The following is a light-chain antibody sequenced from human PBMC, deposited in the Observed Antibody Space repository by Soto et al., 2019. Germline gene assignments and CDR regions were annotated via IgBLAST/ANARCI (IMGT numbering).Light chain of an antibody. CDR1: QSISSW. Sequence: DIQMTQSPSTLSASVGDRVTITCRASQSISSWLAWYQQKPGKAPKLLIYDASSLQSGVSSRFSGGGSGTEFSLTISSLQPDDFATYYCQQYNTYTWTFGQGTKVDIK. CDR3: QQYNTYTWT. J-gene: IGKJ1*01. V-gene: IGKV1-5*01. CDR2: DAS.